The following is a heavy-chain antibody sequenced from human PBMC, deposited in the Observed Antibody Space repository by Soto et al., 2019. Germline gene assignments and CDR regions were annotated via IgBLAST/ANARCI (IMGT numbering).Heavy chain of an antibody. D-gene: IGHD3-3*02. J-gene: IGHJ1*01. CDR1: GGSLSSGSNH. V-gene: IGHV4-39*02. CDR3: AREGPPISAHNPPEYFQP. Sequence: QLQLQESGPGLVKPSETLSLTCTVSGGSLSSGSNHWGWVRRPPGKGLEWIGSVYFTGGTYYNPSLKGRVAIYIDMSKNQFSLELSFVTAADTAVYYCAREGPPISAHNPPEYFQPWGQGTLFTVSS. CDR2: VYFTGGT.